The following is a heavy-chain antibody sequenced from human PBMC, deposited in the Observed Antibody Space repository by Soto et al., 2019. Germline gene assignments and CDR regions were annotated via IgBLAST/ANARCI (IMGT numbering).Heavy chain of an antibody. CDR2: IYWDDSK. D-gene: IGHD1-26*01. Sequence: QITLKESGPTLVKPTQTLTLTCTFSGFSLTTDRVGVGWIRQPPGEALEWLAVIYWDDSKTYRPSLESRLTIPKDTSKNQVALTMTSMGSLDTATYYCAHAYGGRSLYWGQGTLVTVSS. V-gene: IGHV2-5*02. CDR3: AHAYGGRSLY. CDR1: GFSLTTDRVG. J-gene: IGHJ4*02.